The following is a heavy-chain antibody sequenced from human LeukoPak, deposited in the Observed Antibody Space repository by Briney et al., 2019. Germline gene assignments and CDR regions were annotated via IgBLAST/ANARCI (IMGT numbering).Heavy chain of an antibody. J-gene: IGHJ4*02. D-gene: IGHD6-13*01. CDR3: AKDRSSSWSLDY. CDR2: ISYDGSNK. V-gene: IGHV3-30*18. CDR1: GFTFRRNG. Sequence: GGSLRLSCAASGFTFRRNGMHWVRQAPGKGLEWVAVISYDGSNKYYADSVKGRFTISRENSKNTLYLQMNSLRDEDTAVYYCAKDRSSSWSLDYWGQGTLVTVSS.